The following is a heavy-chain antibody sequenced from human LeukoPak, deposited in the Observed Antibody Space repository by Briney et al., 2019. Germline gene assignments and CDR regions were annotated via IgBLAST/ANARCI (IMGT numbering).Heavy chain of an antibody. Sequence: ASVKVSCKASGYTFTSYAMNWVRQAPGQGHEWMGWINTNTGNPTYAQGFTGRFVFSLDTSVSTAYLQISSLKAEDTAVYYCARSYYFDSSAYYLFDYWGQGTLVTVSS. J-gene: IGHJ4*02. V-gene: IGHV7-4-1*02. CDR1: GYTFTSYA. D-gene: IGHD3-22*01. CDR2: INTNTGNP. CDR3: ARSYYFDSSAYYLFDY.